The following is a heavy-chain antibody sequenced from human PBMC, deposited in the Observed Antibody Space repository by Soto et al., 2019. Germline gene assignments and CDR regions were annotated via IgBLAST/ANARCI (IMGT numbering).Heavy chain of an antibody. J-gene: IGHJ5*02. Sequence: EVQLSESGGALRQPGGSLRLSCVASGFTFTNYAMTWVRQTPGKGLEWVSGISASGGFKYYADSVQGRFTVSRDNSKNILYRQMDNLGYGDTALYYCAREVGAPSGWLDPWGQGTQVTVSS. CDR1: GFTFTNYA. CDR3: AREVGAPSGWLDP. V-gene: IGHV3-23*01. D-gene: IGHD1-26*01. CDR2: ISASGGFK.